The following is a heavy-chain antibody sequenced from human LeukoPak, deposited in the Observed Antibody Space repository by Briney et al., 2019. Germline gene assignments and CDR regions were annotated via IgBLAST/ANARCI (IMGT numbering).Heavy chain of an antibody. Sequence: GGSLRLSCAGSGFTFDDYAMHWVRQAPGKGLEWVSYITGDGGRTYYADSVKGRFTISRDSSRNSLFLQMNSLRTEDTALYYCAKPRVATAHHPWKNWGQGTLVTVSS. J-gene: IGHJ4*02. V-gene: IGHV3-43*02. CDR1: GFTFDDYA. CDR3: AKPRVATAHHPWKN. D-gene: IGHD2-2*01. CDR2: ITGDGGRT.